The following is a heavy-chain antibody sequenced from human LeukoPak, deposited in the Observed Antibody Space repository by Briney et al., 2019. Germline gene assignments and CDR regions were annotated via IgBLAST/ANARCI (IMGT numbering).Heavy chain of an antibody. J-gene: IGHJ4*02. CDR3: ARGNYDFWSGRYHFDY. CDR2: IYTSGST. D-gene: IGHD3-3*01. Sequence: SETLFLTCTVSGGSISSYYWSWIRQPPGKGLEWIGRIYTSGSTNYNPSLKSRVTISVDTSKNQFSLKLSSVTAADTAVYYCARGNYDFWSGRYHFDYWGQGTLVTVSS. V-gene: IGHV4-4*07. CDR1: GGSISSYY.